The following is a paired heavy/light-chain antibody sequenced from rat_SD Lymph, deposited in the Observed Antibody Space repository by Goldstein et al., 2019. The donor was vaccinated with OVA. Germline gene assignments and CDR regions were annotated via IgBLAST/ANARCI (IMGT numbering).Heavy chain of an antibody. CDR2: IKFDDSHT. CDR3: TKGGYYSGALFDY. CDR1: GFSFSNYW. V-gene: IGHV11-4*01. D-gene: IGHD1-1*01. J-gene: IGHJ2*01. Sequence: EVQLVESGGGLVQPGASLKLSCVASGFSFSNYWMSWVRQTPGKTMEWIGDIKFDDSHTNYAPSLKNRFTISRDNAKSTLYLQTSNVRSEDTATYYCTKGGYYSGALFDYWGQGVMVTVSS.
Light chain of an antibody. V-gene: IGKV14S19*01. CDR2: RST. CDR1: QDIGNY. CDR3: LQHGQYPYS. Sequence: DIQMTQSPSSISVSLGDRFTITCRTSQDIGNYVSWYQQKPEKSPKFIFYRSTNSEDGVTSRFSGSRSGSDHSLTIHSLESEDTGIYFCLQHGQYPYSFGGGTKVEVK. J-gene: IGKJ2-3*01.